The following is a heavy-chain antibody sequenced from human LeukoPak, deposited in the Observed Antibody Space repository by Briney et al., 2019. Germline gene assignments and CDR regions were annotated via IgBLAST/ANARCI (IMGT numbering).Heavy chain of an antibody. CDR3: ARDFTGESGYSGY. D-gene: IGHD5-12*01. V-gene: IGHV3-74*01. CDR2: IKGDGIET. Sequence: PGGSLRLSCAASGFTFSGSWMHWVRRAPGKGLVWVSRIKGDGIETNYADSVKGRFTVSRDAATYSVYLQMNSLRADDTAVYYCARDFTGESGYSGYWGRGTLVTVSP. J-gene: IGHJ4*02. CDR1: GFTFSGSW.